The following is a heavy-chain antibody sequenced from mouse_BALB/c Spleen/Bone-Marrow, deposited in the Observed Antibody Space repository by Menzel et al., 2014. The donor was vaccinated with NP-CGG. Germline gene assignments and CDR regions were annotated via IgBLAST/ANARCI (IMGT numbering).Heavy chain of an antibody. CDR2: INPDSSTI. CDR1: GFDFSRFW. Sequence: EVKLMESGGGLVQPGGSLKVSCAASGFDFSRFWMSWVRRAPGKGLEWIGEINPDSSTINYTPSLKDKFIISRDSAKNTLYLQMSKVRSEDTALYYCARRYGSSYRYWYFDVWGAGTTVTVSS. D-gene: IGHD1-1*01. V-gene: IGHV4-1*02. CDR3: ARRYGSSYRYWYFDV. J-gene: IGHJ1*01.